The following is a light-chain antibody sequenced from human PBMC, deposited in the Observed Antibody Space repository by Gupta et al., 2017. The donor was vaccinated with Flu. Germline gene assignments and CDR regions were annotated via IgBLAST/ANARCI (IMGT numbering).Light chain of an antibody. J-gene: IGKJ4*01. V-gene: IGKV1-39*01. Sequence: IQMTPSPSSLSASVGDRVTITCRASQSISSYLNWYQQKPGKAPKLLIYAASSLQSGVPARFSGSGSGTDFTLTISRLQPEDFATYYCQKSDSTPLTFGGGTKVEIK. CDR3: QKSDSTPLT. CDR2: AAS. CDR1: QSISSY.